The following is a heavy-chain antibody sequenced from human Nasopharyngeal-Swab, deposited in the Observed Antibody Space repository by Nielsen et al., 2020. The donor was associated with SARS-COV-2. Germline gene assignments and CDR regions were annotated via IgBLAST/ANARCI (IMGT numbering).Heavy chain of an antibody. Sequence: GESLKISCAASGFTFSSYWMSWVRQAPGKGLEWVANIKQDGSEKHYVDSVKGRFTISRDNAKNSLYLQMNSLRAEDTAVYYCARGTYGDYDVYYFDYWGQGTLVTVSS. V-gene: IGHV3-7*01. CDR3: ARGTYGDYDVYYFDY. D-gene: IGHD4-17*01. J-gene: IGHJ4*02. CDR2: IKQDGSEK. CDR1: GFTFSSYW.